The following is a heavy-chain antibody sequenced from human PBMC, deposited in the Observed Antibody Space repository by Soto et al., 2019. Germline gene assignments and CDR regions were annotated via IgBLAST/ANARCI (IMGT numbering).Heavy chain of an antibody. V-gene: IGHV1-46*03. Sequence: ASVKVSCKASGYTFTSYYMHWVRQAPGQGLEWMGIINPSGGSTSYAQKFQGRVTMTRDTSTSTVYMELSSLRSEDTAVYCCARALPGGRTTDDAFDIWGQGTMVT. CDR3: ARALPGGRTTDDAFDI. J-gene: IGHJ3*02. CDR1: GYTFTSYY. CDR2: INPSGGST. D-gene: IGHD4-17*01.